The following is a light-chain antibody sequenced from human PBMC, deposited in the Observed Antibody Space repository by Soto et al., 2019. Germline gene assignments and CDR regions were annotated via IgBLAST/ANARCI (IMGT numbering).Light chain of an antibody. CDR2: DAS. J-gene: IGKJ4*01. CDR3: TLCTTGT. Sequence: EIVLTQSPATLSLSPGDSATLSCRASQSISNFLAWYQQKPGQAPRLLIYDASHRVTGVPGRFSGSGSGTDFTLPITSLLLKGFPLSRSTLCTTGTFGG. CDR1: QSISNF. V-gene: IGKV3-11*01.